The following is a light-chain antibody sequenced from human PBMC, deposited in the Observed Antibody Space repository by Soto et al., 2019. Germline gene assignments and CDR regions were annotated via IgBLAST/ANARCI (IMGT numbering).Light chain of an antibody. CDR2: DVS. CDR1: SSGSIANNY. V-gene: IGLV2-11*01. Sequence: LTQPHSVSESPGKTLSISCTRSSGSIANNYVSWYQQHPGKAPKLMIYDVSKRPSGVPDRFSGSKSGNTASLTISGLQAEDEADYYCCSYAGSYTFPYVFGTGTKLTVL. CDR3: CSYAGSYTFPYV. J-gene: IGLJ1*01.